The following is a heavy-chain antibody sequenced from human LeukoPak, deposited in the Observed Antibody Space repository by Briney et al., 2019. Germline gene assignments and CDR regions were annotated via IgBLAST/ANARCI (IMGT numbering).Heavy chain of an antibody. V-gene: IGHV3-21*01. CDR1: GVTFSSYN. CDR3: ARGLAVAGFDGY. D-gene: IGHD6-19*01. Sequence: GGSLRLSCAASGVTFSSYNMNWVRQPPGKGLEWISAISSSSSYIYYAASVKGRFTISRANAKNSLYLQMTSPRAEDTAVYYCARGLAVAGFDGYWGQGTLVTVSS. CDR2: ISSSSSYI. J-gene: IGHJ4*02.